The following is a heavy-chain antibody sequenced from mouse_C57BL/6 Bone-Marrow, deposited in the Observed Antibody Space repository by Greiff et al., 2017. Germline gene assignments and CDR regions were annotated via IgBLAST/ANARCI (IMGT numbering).Heavy chain of an antibody. Sequence: EVNLVESGGDLVKPGGSLKLSCAASGFTFSSYGMSWVRQTPDKRLEWVATISSGGSYTYYPDSVKGRFTISRDNAKNTLYLQMSSLKSEDTAMYYCAGGLGDFDYGGQGTTLTVSS. J-gene: IGHJ2*01. CDR3: AGGLGDFDY. CDR1: GFTFSSYG. D-gene: IGHD4-1*01. CDR2: ISSGGSYT. V-gene: IGHV5-6*01.